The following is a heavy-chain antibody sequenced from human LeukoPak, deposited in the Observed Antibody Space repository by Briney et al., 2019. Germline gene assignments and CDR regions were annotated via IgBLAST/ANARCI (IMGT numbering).Heavy chain of an antibody. CDR3: ASGIAAAGTFDY. CDR1: GGSISSSDW. D-gene: IGHD6-13*01. CDR2: IYHGGST. Sequence: PSGTLSLTCAVSGGSISSSDWWSWVRQPPGKGLEWIGQIYHGGSTNYNPSLKSRVTISVDKSKNQFSLKLSSVTAADTAVYYCASGIAAAGTFDYWGQGTLVTVSS. V-gene: IGHV4-4*02. J-gene: IGHJ4*02.